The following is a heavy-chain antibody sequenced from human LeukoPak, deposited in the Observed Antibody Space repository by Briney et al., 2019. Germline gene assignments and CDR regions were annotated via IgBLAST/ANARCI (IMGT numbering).Heavy chain of an antibody. CDR2: ISSSGGT. V-gene: IGHV3-23*01. Sequence: GGSLRLSCAASGFTFSSYAMSWVRQAPGKGPEWVSAISSSGGTYYRDSVKGRFTISRDNHKNTLYLQMNSLRAEDTAVYYCAKDPIVFNSGNYYLGTFDIWGQGTMVTVSS. CDR1: GFTFSSYA. J-gene: IGHJ3*02. D-gene: IGHD1-26*01. CDR3: AKDPIVFNSGNYYLGTFDI.